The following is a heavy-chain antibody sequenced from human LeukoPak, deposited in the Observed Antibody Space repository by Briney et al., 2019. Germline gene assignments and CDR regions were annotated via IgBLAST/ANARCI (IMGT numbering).Heavy chain of an antibody. CDR2: ISYDGSNK. Sequence: PGRSLRLSCAASGFTFSSYGMHWVRQAPGKGLEWVAVISYDGSNKYYADSVKGRFTISRDNSKNTLYLQMNSLRAEDTAVYYCATSETAERYCSGGSCYSGDYYYGMDVWGKGTTVTASS. D-gene: IGHD2-15*01. J-gene: IGHJ6*04. CDR3: ATSETAERYCSGGSCYSGDYYYGMDV. V-gene: IGHV3-30*03. CDR1: GFTFSSYG.